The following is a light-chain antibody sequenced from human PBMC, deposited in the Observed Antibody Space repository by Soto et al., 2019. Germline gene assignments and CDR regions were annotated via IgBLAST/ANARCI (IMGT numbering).Light chain of an antibody. CDR1: QDISNH. J-gene: IGKJ2*01. V-gene: IGKV1-33*01. CDR3: QQYDDLPVT. CDR2: DAS. Sequence: DIHMTQSPSSLSASVGDRVTITCQASQDISNHLNWYQQKPGKAPNLLIYDASTLEQGVPSRFSGGGYGTDFTVTISSLQPEDIATYYCQQYDDLPVTFGQGTKLEI.